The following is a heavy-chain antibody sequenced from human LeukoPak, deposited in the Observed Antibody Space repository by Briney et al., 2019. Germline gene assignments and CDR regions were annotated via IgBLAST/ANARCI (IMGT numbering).Heavy chain of an antibody. Sequence: PGGSLRLSCAAPGLTFRSYWMTWVRQAPGKGLESVANIKEDGSEKYYVDSVKGRFTISRDNAKNSLYLQMDSLRAEDTAVYYCARPILMWFGESRGGAFDFWGQGIMVAVSS. CDR2: IKEDGSEK. J-gene: IGHJ3*01. CDR1: GLTFRSYW. D-gene: IGHD3-10*01. CDR3: ARPILMWFGESRGGAFDF. V-gene: IGHV3-7*01.